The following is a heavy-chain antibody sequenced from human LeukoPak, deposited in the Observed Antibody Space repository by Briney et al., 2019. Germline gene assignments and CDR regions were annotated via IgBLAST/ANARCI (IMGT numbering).Heavy chain of an antibody. CDR1: GLAFSAYK. J-gene: IGHJ4*02. CDR3: VVGGSPGY. CDR2: ISTDGYTT. V-gene: IGHV3-74*01. D-gene: IGHD2-15*01. Sequence: GGSLRLSCAASGLAFSAYKMHWVRQAPRKGLVWVSRISTDGYTTDYADFVQGRFTASRDNTENTWSLEMNSLRAEDTAVYYCVVGGSPGYWGQGTLVTVSS.